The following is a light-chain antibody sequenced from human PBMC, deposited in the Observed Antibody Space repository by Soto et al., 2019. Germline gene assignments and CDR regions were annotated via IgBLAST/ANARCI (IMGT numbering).Light chain of an antibody. J-gene: IGLJ3*02. CDR1: SSDVGDYNY. CDR3: CSYAGDYTWV. Sequence: QSALTQPRSVSGSPGLSVTISCTGTSSDVGDYNYVSWYQHHPGKAPKFMIYDVTKRPSGVPDRFSGSKSGNTASLTISGLQAEDEADYYCCSYAGDYTWVFGGGTKLTVL. V-gene: IGLV2-11*01. CDR2: DVT.